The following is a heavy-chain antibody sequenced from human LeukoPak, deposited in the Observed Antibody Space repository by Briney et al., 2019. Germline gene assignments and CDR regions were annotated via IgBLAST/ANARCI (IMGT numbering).Heavy chain of an antibody. D-gene: IGHD1-26*01. V-gene: IGHV3-21*01. CDR1: GVTFSGYS. J-gene: IGHJ4*02. Sequence: KPGGSLRLSCAASGVTFSGYSMNWVRQAPGKGLEWVSAITATSLHIYYPDSVKGRFTVSRDDVKNSLYLQMNSLTAGDTAVYYCARGSGRAPYQYYFDSWGQGTLVTVSS. CDR3: ARGSGRAPYQYYFDS. CDR2: ITATSLHI.